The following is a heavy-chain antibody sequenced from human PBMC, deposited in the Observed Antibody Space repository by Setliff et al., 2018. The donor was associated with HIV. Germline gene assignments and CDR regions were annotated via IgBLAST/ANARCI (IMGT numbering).Heavy chain of an antibody. V-gene: IGHV3-9*01. CDR2: ISWNSGRI. CDR3: AKGRYSSGANYYYYYMDV. CDR1: GFIFDDYA. J-gene: IGHJ6*03. D-gene: IGHD6-19*01. Sequence: PGGSLRLSCAASGFIFDDYAMHWVRQVPGKGLEWVSGISWNSGRIGYADSVKGRFTISRDNSKNTLYLQMNSLRAEDTAVYYCAKGRYSSGANYYYYYMDVWGKGTTVTVSS.